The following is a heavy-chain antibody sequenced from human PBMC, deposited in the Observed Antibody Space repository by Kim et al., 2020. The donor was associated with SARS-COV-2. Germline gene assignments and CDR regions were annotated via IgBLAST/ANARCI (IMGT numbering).Heavy chain of an antibody. V-gene: IGHV3-7*03. J-gene: IGHJ4*02. CDR3: ATAEWGLMVVPGDY. CDR1: GFTFSSYC. Sequence: GGSLRLSCAASGFTFSSYCMNWVRQAPGKGLEWVANIKQDGSGKYYADSVRGRFTISRDNTKNSLYLQMNSLRAEDTAVYYCATAEWGLMVVPGDYLGQ. CDR2: IKQDGSGK. D-gene: IGHD2-8*01.